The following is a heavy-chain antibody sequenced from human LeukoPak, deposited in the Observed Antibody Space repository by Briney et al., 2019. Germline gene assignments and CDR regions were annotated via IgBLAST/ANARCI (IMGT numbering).Heavy chain of an antibody. CDR3: ASERVLGYYYYGMDV. CDR2: ISYDGSNK. V-gene: IGHV3-30*03. CDR1: GFTFSSYG. J-gene: IGHJ6*02. Sequence: GGSLRLSCAASGFTFSSYGMHWVRQAPGKGLEWVAVISYDGSNKYYADSVKGRFTISRDNSKNTLYLQMNSLRGDDMAVYYCASERVLGYYYYGMDVWGQGTTVTVSS.